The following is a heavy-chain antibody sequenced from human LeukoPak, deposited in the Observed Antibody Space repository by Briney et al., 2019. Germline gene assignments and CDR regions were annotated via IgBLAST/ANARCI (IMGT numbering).Heavy chain of an antibody. V-gene: IGHV1-8*03. CDR2: MNPNSGNT. CDR1: GYTFTSYD. CDR3: ARDVRYYYED. D-gene: IGHD1-14*01. Sequence: ASVKVSCKASGYTFTSYDINWVRQATGQGLEWMGWMNPNSGNTGYAQKFQGRVTITRNTSISTAYMELSRLRSDDTAVYYCARDVRYYYEDWGQGTLVTVSS. J-gene: IGHJ4*02.